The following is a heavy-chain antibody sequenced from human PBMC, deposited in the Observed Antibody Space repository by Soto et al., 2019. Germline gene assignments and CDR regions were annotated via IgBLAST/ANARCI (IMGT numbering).Heavy chain of an antibody. CDR1: GGSISTYT. J-gene: IGHJ5*02. CDR3: ARRVTIASVTAGNDTWVDP. V-gene: IGHV4-59*08. Sequence: SETLSLTCTVSGGSISTYTWNWIRQPPGKGLEWIGYIYYSGTTYYNPSLNSRVTMSVDTSKNQFSLKLSSVTAADTAVYYCARRVTIASVTAGNDTWVDPWGQGTLVTVS. CDR2: IYYSGTT. D-gene: IGHD2-21*02.